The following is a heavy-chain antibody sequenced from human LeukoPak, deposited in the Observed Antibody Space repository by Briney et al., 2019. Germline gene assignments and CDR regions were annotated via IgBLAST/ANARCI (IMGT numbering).Heavy chain of an antibody. CDR1: GYTFTGYY. Sequence: GASVKVSCKASGYTFTGYYIHWVRQAPGQGLEWMGWVDPGSGGTNYAQNFQGRVTMTSDTSINTAYMELTRLRSNDTAMYYCARDFISMIAGDAFDMWAQGTMITVSS. CDR3: ARDFISMIAGDAFDM. CDR2: VDPGSGGT. D-gene: IGHD3-22*01. J-gene: IGHJ3*02. V-gene: IGHV1-2*02.